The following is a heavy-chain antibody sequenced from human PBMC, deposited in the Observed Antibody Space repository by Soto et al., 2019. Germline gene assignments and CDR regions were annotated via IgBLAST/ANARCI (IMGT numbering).Heavy chain of an antibody. CDR1: GYSLTELS. V-gene: IGHV1-18*04. CDR3: ARSGEHPFDF. D-gene: IGHD6-25*01. J-gene: IGHJ4*02. CDR2: ISPLKGNT. Sequence: ASVKVSCKVSGYSLTELSIHWVRQAPGQGLEWMGWISPLKGNTKYAQKVQGRVSVTTDTSTNTVYMELSGLRYDDTALYYCARSGEHPFDFWGQGTLVTVSS.